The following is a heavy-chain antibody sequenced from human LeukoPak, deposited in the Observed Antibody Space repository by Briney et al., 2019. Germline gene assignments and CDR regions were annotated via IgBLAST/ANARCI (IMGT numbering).Heavy chain of an antibody. Sequence: KPGGSLRLSCAAPGFTFSDYYMSWIRQAPGKGLEWVSYISSSSSYTNYADSVKGRFTISRDNAKNSLYLQMNSLRAEDTAVYYCARVPTFYDYIWGSYRSDSFFDYWGQGTLVTVSS. CDR1: GFTFSDYY. V-gene: IGHV3-11*05. J-gene: IGHJ4*02. CDR2: ISSSSSYT. D-gene: IGHD3-16*02. CDR3: ARVPTFYDYIWGSYRSDSFFDY.